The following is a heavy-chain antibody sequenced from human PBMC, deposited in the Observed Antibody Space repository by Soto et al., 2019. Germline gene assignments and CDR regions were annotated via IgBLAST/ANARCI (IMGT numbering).Heavy chain of an antibody. J-gene: IGHJ4*02. CDR3: ARSVAVPGAHIDY. D-gene: IGHD6-19*01. CDR1: GGSISGSY. V-gene: IGHV4-59*01. Sequence: SETLSLTCSVSGGSISGSYWSWIRHSPGKGLEWLGYVYYTGSTNYSRSLRSRVSISVDTSKNELSLRLSSVTAADTAVYFCARSVAVPGAHIDYWGQGTQVTVSS. CDR2: VYYTGST.